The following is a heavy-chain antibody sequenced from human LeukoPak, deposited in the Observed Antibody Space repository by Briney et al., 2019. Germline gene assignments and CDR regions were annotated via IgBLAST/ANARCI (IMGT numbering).Heavy chain of an antibody. CDR2: LSGSGRGT. D-gene: IGHD6-19*01. J-gene: IGHJ5*02. Sequence: GGSLRLSCVASGFTFNNFAMSWVRQAPGKGLEWVSTLSGSGRGTNYADSVKGRFIISRDNSKKTLSLQMNSLRAEDTAVYYCASTYSSGWELFDPWGQGTLVTVSS. CDR1: GFTFNNFA. CDR3: ASTYSSGWELFDP. V-gene: IGHV3-23*01.